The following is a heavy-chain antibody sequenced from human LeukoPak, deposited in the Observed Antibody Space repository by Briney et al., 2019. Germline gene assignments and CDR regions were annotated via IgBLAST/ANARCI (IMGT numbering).Heavy chain of an antibody. CDR1: GYTFTSYY. J-gene: IGHJ6*02. CDR3: ARRGYCSGGSCYGLYYYYGMDV. CDR2: INPSGGST. D-gene: IGHD2-15*01. V-gene: IGHV1-46*01. Sequence: ASVKVSCKASGYTFTSYYMHWVRQARGQGLEWMGIINPSGGSTSYAQKFQGRVTMTRDTSTSTVYMELSSLRSEDTAVYYCARRGYCSGGSCYGLYYYYGMDVWGQGTTVTVSS.